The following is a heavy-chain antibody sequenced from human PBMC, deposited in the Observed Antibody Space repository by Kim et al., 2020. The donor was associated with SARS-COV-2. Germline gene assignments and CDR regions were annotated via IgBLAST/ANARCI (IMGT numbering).Heavy chain of an antibody. CDR3: AKGLGVLMVYAPFDY. V-gene: IGHV3-23*01. D-gene: IGHD2-8*01. J-gene: IGHJ4*02. Sequence: ADSVKGRFTISRDNSKNTLYLQMNSLRAEDTATYYCAKGLGVLMVYAPFDYWGQGTLVTVSS.